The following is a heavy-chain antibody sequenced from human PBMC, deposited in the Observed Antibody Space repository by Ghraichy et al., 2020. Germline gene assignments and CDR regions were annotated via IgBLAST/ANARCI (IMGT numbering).Heavy chain of an antibody. D-gene: IGHD4-11*01. CDR1: GFTFSSYA. Sequence: GGSLRLSCAASGFTFSSYAMSWVRQAPGKGLEWVSAISGSGGSTYYADSVKGRFTISRDNSKNTLYLQMNSLRAEDTAVYYCAKAGVLTTVTTPLDYWGQGTLVTVSS. V-gene: IGHV3-23*01. J-gene: IGHJ4*02. CDR2: ISGSGGST. CDR3: AKAGVLTTVTTPLDY.